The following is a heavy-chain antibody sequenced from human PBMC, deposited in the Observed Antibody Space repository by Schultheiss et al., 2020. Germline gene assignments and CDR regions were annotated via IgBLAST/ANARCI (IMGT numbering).Heavy chain of an antibody. CDR1: GGTFSSYA. V-gene: IGHV1-69*01. CDR2: IIPIVGTA. CDR3: AREEGGYMHNDYYNYYGMDV. J-gene: IGHJ6*02. Sequence: SVKVSCKASGGTFSSYAITWVRQAPGQGLEWMGGIIPIVGTANYAQKFQGRVTITADESTSTAYMELSSLRSEDTAVYYCAREEGGYMHNDYYNYYGMDVWGRGTTVTVAS. D-gene: IGHD5-12*01.